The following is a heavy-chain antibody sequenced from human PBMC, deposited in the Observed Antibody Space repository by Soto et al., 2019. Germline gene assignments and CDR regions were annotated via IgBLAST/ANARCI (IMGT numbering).Heavy chain of an antibody. CDR2: ISGSGDNK. CDR1: GFTFSNYA. V-gene: IGHV3-23*01. Sequence: QPGGSLRLSCAASGFTFSNYAMSWVRQAPGKGPEWVSGISGSGDNKYYAESVEGRFTISRDNSKNTLYLQMNSLRAEDTAVYYCARDMVRGMDVWGQGTTVTVSS. CDR3: ARDMVRGMDV. D-gene: IGHD3-10*01. J-gene: IGHJ6*02.